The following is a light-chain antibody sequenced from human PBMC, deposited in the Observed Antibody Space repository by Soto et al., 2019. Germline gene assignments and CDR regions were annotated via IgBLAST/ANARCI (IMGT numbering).Light chain of an antibody. J-gene: IGKJ4*01. V-gene: IGKV4-1*01. CDR1: QTVSFSSNNKNY. Sequence: DIVMTESPDFLAVSLGERATIICKSSQTVSFSSNNKNYVAWYQQKPGQPPKLPIYWASIRDSEVPDRFSGSGSGTDFTLTISSLQAEDVAVYYCQQYYSTPLTFGGGTKVDIK. CDR2: WAS. CDR3: QQYYSTPLT.